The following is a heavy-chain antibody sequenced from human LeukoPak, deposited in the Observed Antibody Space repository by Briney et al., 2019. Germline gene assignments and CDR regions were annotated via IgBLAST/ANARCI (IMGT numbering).Heavy chain of an antibody. CDR2: ISSSSSDI. CDR3: ARDPHLRSLGDYGMDV. D-gene: IGHD3-3*01. Sequence: PGGSLRLSCAASGFTFSSYSMNWVRQAPGKGLEWVSSISSSSSDIYYADSVKGGFTISRDNTKNSLYLQINIRRAEDTAVYYCARDPHLRSLGDYGMDVWGQGTTVTVSS. CDR1: GFTFSSYS. V-gene: IGHV3-21*01. J-gene: IGHJ6*01.